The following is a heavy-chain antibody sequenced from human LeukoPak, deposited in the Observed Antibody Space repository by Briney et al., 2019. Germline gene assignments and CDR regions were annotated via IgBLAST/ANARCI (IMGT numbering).Heavy chain of an antibody. CDR3: ARTRYSGSYGGADY. Sequence: PGGSLRLSCAASGFTFDAYGMTWVRRAPGKGLEWFSGINWNGGTTGYADSVKGRFTISRDNAKNSLYLQMSSLRAEDTALYHCARTRYSGSYGGADYWGQGTLVTVSS. CDR1: GFTFDAYG. D-gene: IGHD1-26*01. V-gene: IGHV3-20*01. CDR2: INWNGGTT. J-gene: IGHJ4*02.